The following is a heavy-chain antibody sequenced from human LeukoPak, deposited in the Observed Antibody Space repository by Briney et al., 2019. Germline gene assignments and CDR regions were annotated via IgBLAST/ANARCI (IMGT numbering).Heavy chain of an antibody. Sequence: SETLSLTCTVPGGSISNFYWGWIRQPAGKGLEWIGRIHIRGSTDYSPSLKSRVSMSVDTSKNQFFLRLRSVTAADTAVYYCVRDGTGDSSGWHLWGQGTLVTVSS. D-gene: IGHD6-19*01. CDR3: VRDGTGDSSGWHL. CDR2: IHIRGST. J-gene: IGHJ4*02. CDR1: GGSISNFY. V-gene: IGHV4-4*07.